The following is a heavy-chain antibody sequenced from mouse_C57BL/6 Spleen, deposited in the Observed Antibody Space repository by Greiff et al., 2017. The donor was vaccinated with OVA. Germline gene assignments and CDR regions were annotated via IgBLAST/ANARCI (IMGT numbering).Heavy chain of an antibody. Sequence: EVQGVESGGGLVQPGGSLSLSCAASGFTFTDYYMSWVRQPPGKALEWLGFIRNKANGYTTEYSASVKGRFTISRDNSQSILYLQMNALRAEDSATYYCARYTVEAGAMDYWGQGTSVTVSS. J-gene: IGHJ4*01. CDR1: GFTFTDYY. D-gene: IGHD1-1*01. CDR3: ARYTVEAGAMDY. V-gene: IGHV7-3*01. CDR2: IRNKANGYTT.